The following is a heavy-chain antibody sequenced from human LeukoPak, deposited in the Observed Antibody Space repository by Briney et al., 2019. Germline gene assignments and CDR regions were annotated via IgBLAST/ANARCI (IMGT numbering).Heavy chain of an antibody. CDR1: GFTFSSHA. Sequence: GGSLRLSCAASGFTFSSHAMSWVRQAPGKGLEWVSTISGSGGKTYYADSVKGRFTISRDNSKNTLYLQMSSLRAEDTAVYYCAKALSGTYSRFDCWGQGTLVTVSS. CDR3: AKALSGTYSRFDC. J-gene: IGHJ4*02. D-gene: IGHD1-26*01. V-gene: IGHV3-23*01. CDR2: ISGSGGKT.